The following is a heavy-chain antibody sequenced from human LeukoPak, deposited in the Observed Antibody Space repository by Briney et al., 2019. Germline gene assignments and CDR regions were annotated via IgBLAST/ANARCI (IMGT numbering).Heavy chain of an antibody. CDR3: ARHLSGVTGYTYGRGIDY. Sequence: GGSLRLSCAASGFTFSSYGMSWVRQAPGKGLEWVANIKKDGSEKYYVDSVKGRFTISRDNAKKSLYLQMNSLRAEDTAVYYCARHLSGVTGYTYGRGIDYWGQGTLVTVSS. CDR2: IKKDGSEK. CDR1: GFTFSSYG. D-gene: IGHD5-18*01. V-gene: IGHV3-7*01. J-gene: IGHJ4*02.